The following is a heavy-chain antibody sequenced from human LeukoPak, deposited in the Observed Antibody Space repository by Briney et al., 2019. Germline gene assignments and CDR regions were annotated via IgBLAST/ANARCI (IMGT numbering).Heavy chain of an antibody. J-gene: IGHJ3*02. Sequence: SETLSLTCTVSGDSISSYYWNWIWQPPGKGLEWIGYIYYTGSTNYNPSLKSRVTISVDTSKNQFSLKLRSVIAADTAVYYCASRRHYYDSSGSSLDAFDIWGQGTMVTVSS. D-gene: IGHD3-22*01. CDR2: IYYTGST. CDR3: ASRRHYYDSSGSSLDAFDI. CDR1: GDSISSYY. V-gene: IGHV4-59*08.